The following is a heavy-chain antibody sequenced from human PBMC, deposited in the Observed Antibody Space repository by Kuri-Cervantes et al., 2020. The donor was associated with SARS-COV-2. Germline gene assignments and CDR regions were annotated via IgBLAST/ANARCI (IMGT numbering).Heavy chain of an antibody. D-gene: IGHD6-13*01. CDR3: AKDRSSSRLWYFDL. Sequence: GESLKISCAASGFTFSSYAMSWVRQAPGKGLEWVSAISGSGGSTYYADSVKGRFTISRGNSKNTLYLQMNSLRAEDTAVYYCAKDRSSSRLWYFDLWGRGTLVTVSS. V-gene: IGHV3-23*01. CDR1: GFTFSSYA. CDR2: ISGSGGST. J-gene: IGHJ2*01.